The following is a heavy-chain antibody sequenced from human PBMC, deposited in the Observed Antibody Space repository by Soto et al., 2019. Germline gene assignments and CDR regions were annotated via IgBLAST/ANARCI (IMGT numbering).Heavy chain of an antibody. CDR3: ARAGDGSGSSYYYYGMDV. Sequence: SETLSLTCTVSGGSISSSSYYWGWIRQPPGKGLEWIGSIYYSGSTYYNPSLKSRVTISVDTSKNQFSLKLSSVTAADTAVYYCARAGDGSGSSYYYYGMDVCGQGTTVTVSS. D-gene: IGHD3-10*01. J-gene: IGHJ6*02. CDR1: GGSISSSSYY. V-gene: IGHV4-39*07. CDR2: IYYSGST.